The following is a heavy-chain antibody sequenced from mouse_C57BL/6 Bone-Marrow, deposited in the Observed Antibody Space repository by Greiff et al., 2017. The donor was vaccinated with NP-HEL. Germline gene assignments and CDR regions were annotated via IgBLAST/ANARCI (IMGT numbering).Heavy chain of an antibody. D-gene: IGHD1-1*01. V-gene: IGHV1-63*01. CDR2: IYPGGGYT. CDR3: ARIYGSSLDY. Sequence: VQLQQSGAELVRPGTSVKMSCKASGYTFTNYWIGWAKQRPGHGLEWIGDIYPGGGYTTYNEKFKGKATLTADKSSSTAYMQFSSLTSEDSAIYYCARIYGSSLDYWGQGTTLTVSS. CDR1: GYTFTNYW. J-gene: IGHJ2*01.